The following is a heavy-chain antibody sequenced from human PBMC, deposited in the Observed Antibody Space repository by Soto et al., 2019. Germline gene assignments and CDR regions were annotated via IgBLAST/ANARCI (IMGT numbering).Heavy chain of an antibody. CDR1: GYTFTGYY. J-gene: IGHJ3*02. Sequence: ASVKVSCKASGYTFTGYYMHWVRQAPGQGLEWMGWINPNSGGTNYAQKFQGRVTMTRDTSASTAYMELSSLRSEDTAVYYCARGYCSGGSCYLAAFDIWGQGTMVTVSS. CDR2: INPNSGGT. V-gene: IGHV1-2*02. CDR3: ARGYCSGGSCYLAAFDI. D-gene: IGHD2-15*01.